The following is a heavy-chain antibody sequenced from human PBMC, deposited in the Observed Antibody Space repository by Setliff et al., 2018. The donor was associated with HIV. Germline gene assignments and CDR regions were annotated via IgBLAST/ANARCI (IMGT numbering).Heavy chain of an antibody. CDR1: GYTFTSYG. Sequence: GASVKVSCKTSGYTFTSYGMNWIRQAPGQGLEWRGWTYLGATNYAQRFRDRFTVTTDTSTSTAYMELRGLSPDDTAVYYCAREGLLVTKVGGAYWYHGMDVWGRGTTVTVSS. D-gene: IGHD4-4*01. CDR2: TYLGAT. V-gene: IGHV1-18*04. J-gene: IGHJ6*02. CDR3: AREGLLVTKVGGAYWYHGMDV.